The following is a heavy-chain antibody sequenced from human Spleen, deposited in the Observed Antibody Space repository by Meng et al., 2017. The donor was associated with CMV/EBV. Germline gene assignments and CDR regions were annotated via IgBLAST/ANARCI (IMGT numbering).Heavy chain of an antibody. Sequence: YPFTSYDINWVRQATGQGLEWMGWMKPNSGNTGYAQKFQGRVTMTRNTSISTAYMELSSLRSEDTAVYYCARAHYCSSTSCSNWFDPWGQGTLVTVSS. D-gene: IGHD2-2*01. CDR1: YPFTSYD. V-gene: IGHV1-8*01. J-gene: IGHJ5*02. CDR3: ARAHYCSSTSCSNWFDP. CDR2: MKPNSGNT.